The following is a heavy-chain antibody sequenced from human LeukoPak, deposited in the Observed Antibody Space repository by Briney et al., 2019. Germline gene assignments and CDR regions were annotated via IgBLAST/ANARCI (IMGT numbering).Heavy chain of an antibody. J-gene: IGHJ3*02. V-gene: IGHV3-7*01. CDR1: GFTFSTSW. CDR2: IKQDGSEK. CDR3: ARARTRYSGSYGGAFDI. D-gene: IGHD1-26*01. Sequence: GGSLRLSCAASGFTFSTSWMSWVRQTPGKGLQWLANIKQDGSEKYYVDSVKGRFTISRDNAKNSLYLQMNSLRAEDTAVYYCARARTRYSGSYGGAFDIWGQGTMVTVSS.